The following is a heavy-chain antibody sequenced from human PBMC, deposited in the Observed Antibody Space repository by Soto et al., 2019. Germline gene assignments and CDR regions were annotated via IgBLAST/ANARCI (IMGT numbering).Heavy chain of an antibody. J-gene: IGHJ6*02. V-gene: IGHV4-59*08. CDR3: ARQGPYGMDV. CDR2: IYYSGST. CDR1: GGYISSYY. Sequence: PSETLSLTCTVSGGYISSYYWSWIRQPPGKGLEWIGYIYYSGSTNYNPSLKSRVTISVDTSKNQFSLKLSPVTAADTAVYYCARQGPYGMDVWGQGTTVTVSS.